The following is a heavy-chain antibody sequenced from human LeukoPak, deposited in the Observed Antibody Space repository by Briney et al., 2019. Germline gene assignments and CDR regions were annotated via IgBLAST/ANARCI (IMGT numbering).Heavy chain of an antibody. D-gene: IGHD6-13*01. Sequence: SETLSLTCTVSGGSISSYYWSWIRQPPGKGLGWIGYIYYSGSTNYNPSLKSRVTISVDTSKNQFSLKLSSVTAADTAVYYCARDRGYGSARYYFDYWGQGTLATVSS. V-gene: IGHV4-59*01. J-gene: IGHJ4*02. CDR1: GGSISSYY. CDR2: IYYSGST. CDR3: ARDRGYGSARYYFDY.